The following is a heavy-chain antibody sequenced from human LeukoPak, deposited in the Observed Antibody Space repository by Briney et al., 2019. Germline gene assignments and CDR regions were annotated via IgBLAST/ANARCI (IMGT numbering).Heavy chain of an antibody. J-gene: IGHJ4*02. D-gene: IGHD1/OR15-1a*01. Sequence: GESLKISCKGSGSIFTTYWIGWVRQMPGKGLEWMGIIFPGDSDTIYSPSFQGQVTISADKSINTAYLQWSSLKASDTAMYYCATSESQTKFDYWGQGTLVTASS. CDR2: IFPGDSDT. CDR3: ATSESQTKFDY. V-gene: IGHV5-51*01. CDR1: GSIFTTYW.